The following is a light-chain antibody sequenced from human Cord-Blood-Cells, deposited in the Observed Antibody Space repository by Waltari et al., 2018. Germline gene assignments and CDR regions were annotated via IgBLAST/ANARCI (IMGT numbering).Light chain of an antibody. CDR1: QGISNY. J-gene: IGKJ1*01. Sequence: DIQMTQSPSSLSASVGDRFNITCRASQGISNYLAWYQPKPGKVPKLLIYAASTLQSGVPSRFSGSGSGTDFTLTISSLQPEDVATYYCQKYNSAPWTFGQGTKVEIK. V-gene: IGKV1-27*01. CDR2: AAS. CDR3: QKYNSAPWT.